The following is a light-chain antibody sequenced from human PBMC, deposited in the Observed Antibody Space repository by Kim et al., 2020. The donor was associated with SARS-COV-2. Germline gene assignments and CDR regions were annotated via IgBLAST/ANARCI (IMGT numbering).Light chain of an antibody. J-gene: IGKJ5*01. V-gene: IGKV1D-13*01. CDR1: QGISSA. Sequence: ASVGDRVTVTCRASQGISSALAWYQQRPGKAPKVLIFGASNLESGVPSRFSGSGSGTDFTLTISSLQPEDSATYSCQQFHNYPFTFGQGTRLEIK. CDR2: GAS. CDR3: QQFHNYPFT.